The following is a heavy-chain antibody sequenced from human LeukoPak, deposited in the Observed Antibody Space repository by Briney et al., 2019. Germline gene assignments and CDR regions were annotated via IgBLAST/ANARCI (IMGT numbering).Heavy chain of an antibody. Sequence: SETLSLTCTVSGGSISSSSYYWGWIRQPPGKGLEWIRSIYYSGSTYYNPSLKSRVTISVDTSKNQFSLKLSSVTAADTAVYYCARVGGVVIPSYFDYWGQGTLVTVSS. J-gene: IGHJ4*02. D-gene: IGHD3-22*01. CDR1: GGSISSSSYY. V-gene: IGHV4-39*07. CDR2: IYYSGST. CDR3: ARVGGVVIPSYFDY.